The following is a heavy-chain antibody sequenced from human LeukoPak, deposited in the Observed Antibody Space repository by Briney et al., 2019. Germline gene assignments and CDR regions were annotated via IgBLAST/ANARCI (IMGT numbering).Heavy chain of an antibody. CDR3: ARYGSGSLGRDTFDI. V-gene: IGHV4-4*07. CDR1: ARSISRNY. J-gene: IGHJ3*02. CDR2: IYTSGST. D-gene: IGHD2-15*01. Sequence: SQTLSLTRTVAARSISRNYWSWIRQPAGKGLECIGRIYTSGSTNYNPSLKSRVTMSVDTSKNQFSLKLSSVDAAGTYVYYCARYGSGSLGRDTFDIWGQGTMVTVSS.